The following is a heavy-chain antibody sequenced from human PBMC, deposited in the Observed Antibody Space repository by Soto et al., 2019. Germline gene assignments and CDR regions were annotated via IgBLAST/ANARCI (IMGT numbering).Heavy chain of an antibody. J-gene: IGHJ6*02. D-gene: IGHD1-26*01. CDR3: ARSGSYYYYYGMDV. V-gene: IGHV1-18*04. CDR2: ISAYNGNT. CDR1: GYTFTSYG. Sequence: GASVKVSGKASGYTFTSYGISWVRQAPGQGLEWMGWISAYNGNTNYAQKLQGRVTMTTDTSTSTAYMELRSLRSDDTAVYYCARSGSYYYYYGMDVWGQGTTVTVSS.